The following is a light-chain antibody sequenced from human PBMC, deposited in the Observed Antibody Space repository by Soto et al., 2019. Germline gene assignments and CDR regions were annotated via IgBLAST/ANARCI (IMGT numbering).Light chain of an antibody. V-gene: IGKV3-11*01. CDR2: DAS. Sequence: EIVLTQSPATLSLSPGERATLSCRASQSVSRHLAWYEQKPGQAPRRLIYDASNSATGIPARFSGSGSGTDFTLTISSLEPEDSAVYYCQQGNNWPAVTFGGGTKVDIK. J-gene: IGKJ4*02. CDR1: QSVSRH. CDR3: QQGNNWPAVT.